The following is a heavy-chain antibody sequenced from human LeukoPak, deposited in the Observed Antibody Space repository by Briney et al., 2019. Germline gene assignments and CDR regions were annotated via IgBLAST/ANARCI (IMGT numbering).Heavy chain of an antibody. Sequence: GGSLRLSCAVSGFTFSDYYMTWLRQAPGKGLEWVSHISSSGGTKYYADSVKGRFTISRDNAKNSLYLQMNSLRAEDTAVYYCATLSYYALDYWGQGTLVTVSS. V-gene: IGHV3-11*04. CDR2: ISSSGGTK. J-gene: IGHJ4*02. D-gene: IGHD3-10*01. CDR3: ATLSYYALDY. CDR1: GFTFSDYY.